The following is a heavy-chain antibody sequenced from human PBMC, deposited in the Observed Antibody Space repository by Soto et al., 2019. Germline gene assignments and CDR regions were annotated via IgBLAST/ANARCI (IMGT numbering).Heavy chain of an antibody. V-gene: IGHV4-34*01. J-gene: IGHJ4*02. D-gene: IGHD3-3*01. CDR3: QRARKSGDYPLGLDS. CDR1: GGSFSGLS. Sequence: SATLSLTGAVYGGSFSGLSLNSIRQSPGTVLGCIGEIDYRGNTNYNTSLRSRVTLSVVTSKNQFSLKVTSVSAADTAVYYCQRARKSGDYPLGLDSWGKATFVPLSS. CDR2: IDYRGNT.